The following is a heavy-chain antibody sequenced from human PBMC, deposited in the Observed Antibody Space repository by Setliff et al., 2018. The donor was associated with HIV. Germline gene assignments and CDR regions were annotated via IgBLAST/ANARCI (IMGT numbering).Heavy chain of an antibody. CDR2: TNHSGSV. J-gene: IGHJ5*01. V-gene: IGHV4-34*01. Sequence: SETLSLTCAVYGRAFTSYFWTWIRHFPGKGLEWIGETNHSGSVNYNPSLKSRVNISVDMSKNQVSLKVTSVNVADTATYFCAAKPMIRGKPFDSWGQGTLVTVSS. CDR3: AAKPMIRGKPFDS. CDR1: GRAFTSYF. D-gene: IGHD3-10*01.